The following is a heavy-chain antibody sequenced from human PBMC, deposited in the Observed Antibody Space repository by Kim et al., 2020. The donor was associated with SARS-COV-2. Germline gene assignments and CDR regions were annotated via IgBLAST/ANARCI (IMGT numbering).Heavy chain of an antibody. Sequence: TKYNPSRRSRVTRSVDPSKAQFSLKWTSMTAADTAVYFCARGWGSGGFDAWGQGTLVTVSS. V-gene: IGHV4-59*12. CDR2: T. CDR3: ARGWGSGGFDA. J-gene: IGHJ4*02. D-gene: IGHD3-16*01.